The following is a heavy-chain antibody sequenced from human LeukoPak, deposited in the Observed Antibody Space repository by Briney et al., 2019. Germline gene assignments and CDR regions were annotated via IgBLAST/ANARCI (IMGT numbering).Heavy chain of an antibody. CDR1: GFTFSSYS. Sequence: PAGSLTLSCAASGFTFSSYSMNWVRQAPGKGLEWVSYISSSSSTIYYADSVEGRFTISRDNATNSLYLQMNSLRAEDTAVYYCARLYDPPWPLYYYYYYMDVWGKGTTVTVSS. D-gene: IGHD2-8*01. V-gene: IGHV3-48*01. CDR3: ARLYDPPWPLYYYYYYMDV. J-gene: IGHJ6*03. CDR2: ISSSSSTI.